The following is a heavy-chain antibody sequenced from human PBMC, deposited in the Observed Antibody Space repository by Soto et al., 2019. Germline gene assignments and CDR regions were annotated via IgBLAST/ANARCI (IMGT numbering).Heavy chain of an antibody. V-gene: IGHV3-21*01. J-gene: IGHJ4*02. Sequence: EVQLVESGGGLVKPGGSLRLSCADSGFTFSSYSMNWVRQAPGKGLEWVSSISSSSSYIYYADSVKGRFTISRDNAKNSLYLQMNSLRAEDTAVYYCARVVTVTKFIHFDYWGQGTLVTVSS. CDR3: ARVVTVTKFIHFDY. CDR2: ISSSSSYI. CDR1: GFTFSSYS. D-gene: IGHD4-17*01.